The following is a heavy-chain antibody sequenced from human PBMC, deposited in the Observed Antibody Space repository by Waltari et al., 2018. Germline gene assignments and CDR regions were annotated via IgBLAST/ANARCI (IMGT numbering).Heavy chain of an antibody. CDR2: ISSSGSTR. Sequence: QVQLVESGGGLVKPGGSLRLSCAASGFTFSDYYMSWIRQAPGKGLEWVSYISSSGSTRYYADSVKGRFTISRDNAKNSLYLQMNSLRAEDTAVYYCARDLRYCSSTSCYSYLDYWGQGTLVTVSS. CDR3: ARDLRYCSSTSCYSYLDY. D-gene: IGHD2-2*01. V-gene: IGHV3-11*04. J-gene: IGHJ4*02. CDR1: GFTFSDYY.